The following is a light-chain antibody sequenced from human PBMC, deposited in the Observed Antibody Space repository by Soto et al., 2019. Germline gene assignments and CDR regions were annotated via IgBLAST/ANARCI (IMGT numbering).Light chain of an antibody. Sequence: ETVMTQSPATLSVSPGEGATLSCRASRSISSSLAWYQQKPGRAPRLLIYGASTRATDIPARFSGSGSGTEFTLTISSLQSEDFAIYYCQQSRTTPWTFGQGTNVDIK. CDR3: QQSRTTPWT. CDR1: RSISSS. V-gene: IGKV3-15*01. J-gene: IGKJ1*01. CDR2: GAS.